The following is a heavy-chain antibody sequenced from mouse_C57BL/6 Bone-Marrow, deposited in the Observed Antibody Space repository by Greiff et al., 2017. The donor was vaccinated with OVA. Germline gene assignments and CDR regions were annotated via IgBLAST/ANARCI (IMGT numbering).Heavy chain of an antibody. Sequence: QVQLQQPGAELVKPGASVKLSCKASGYTFTSYWMHWVKQRPGRGLEWIGRIDPNSGGTKYTEKFKSKATLTVDKPSSTACMQLSSLTSEDSAVYYCAGSDLLLRRGAWFAYWGQGTLVTVSA. CDR3: AGSDLLLRRGAWFAY. V-gene: IGHV1-72*01. J-gene: IGHJ3*01. D-gene: IGHD1-1*01. CDR1: GYTFTSYW. CDR2: IDPNSGGT.